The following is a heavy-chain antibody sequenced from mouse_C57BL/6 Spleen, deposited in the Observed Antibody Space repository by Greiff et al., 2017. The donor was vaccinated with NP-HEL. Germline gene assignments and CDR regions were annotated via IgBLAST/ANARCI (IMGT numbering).Heavy chain of an antibody. CDR2: ISSGSSTI. CDR1: GFTFSDYG. Sequence: VQLKESGGGLVKPGGSLKLSCAASGFTFSDYGMHWVRQAPEKGLEWVAYISSGSSTIYYADTVKGRFTISRDNAKNTLFLQMTSLRSEDTAMYYCARGYYGSSSLFDYWGQGTTLTVSS. D-gene: IGHD1-1*01. J-gene: IGHJ2*01. V-gene: IGHV5-17*01. CDR3: ARGYYGSSSLFDY.